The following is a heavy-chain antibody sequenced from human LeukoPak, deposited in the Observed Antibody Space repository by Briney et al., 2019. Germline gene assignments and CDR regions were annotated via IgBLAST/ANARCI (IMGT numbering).Heavy chain of an antibody. CDR1: GYTFTSYG. D-gene: IGHD2-2*01. V-gene: IGHV1-18*01. CDR2: ISAYNGNT. CDR3: ARVSNGPMPLDY. J-gene: IGHJ4*02. Sequence: ASLKVSCKASGYTFTSYGISWVRQAPGQGLEWMGWISAYNGNTNYAQKLQGRVTMTTDTSTSTAYMELRSLRSDDTAVYYCARVSNGPMPLDYWGQGTLVTVSS.